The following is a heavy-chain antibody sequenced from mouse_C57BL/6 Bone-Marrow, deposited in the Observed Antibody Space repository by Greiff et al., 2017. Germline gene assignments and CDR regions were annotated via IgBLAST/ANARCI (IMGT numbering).Heavy chain of an antibody. J-gene: IGHJ2*01. CDR2: IYWDDDK. V-gene: IGHV8-12*01. CDR1: GFSLSTSGMG. Sequence: QVTLKESGPGILQSSQTLSLTCSFSGFSLSTSGMGVSWIRQPSGKGLEWLAHIYWDDDKRYSPSLKSRLTISKDTSRNQVFLKIISVDIADTATFYCARIVGGAKNYFDVGGQGTTLTVSS. CDR3: ARIVGGAKNYFDV.